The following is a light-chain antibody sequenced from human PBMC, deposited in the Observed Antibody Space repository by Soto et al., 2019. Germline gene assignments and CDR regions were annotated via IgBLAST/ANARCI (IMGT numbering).Light chain of an antibody. Sequence: QSVLAQPPSVSGSPGQSITVSCTGTSSDIGASNFVSWYQHLPGRAPKVIIFEATNRPSGVSNRFSGSKSGITASLTFSGLQADDEAEYFCISYNTDDTFLFGTGTKVTVL. J-gene: IGLJ1*01. V-gene: IGLV2-14*01. CDR1: SSDIGASNF. CDR3: ISYNTDDTFL. CDR2: EAT.